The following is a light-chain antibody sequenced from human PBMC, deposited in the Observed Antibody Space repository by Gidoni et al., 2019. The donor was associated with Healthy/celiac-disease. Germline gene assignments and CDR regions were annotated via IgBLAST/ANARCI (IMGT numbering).Light chain of an antibody. J-gene: IGKJ4*01. CDR2: GAS. CDR1: QSVSSN. V-gene: IGKV3-15*01. CDR3: QQYNNWPPLT. Sequence: EIVMTQSPATLSVSPGERATLSCRASQSVSSNLAWYQQKPDQAPRLLIYGASTRATGIPARFSGSESGTEFTLTISSLQSEDFAVYYCQQYNNWPPLTFGGXTKVEIK.